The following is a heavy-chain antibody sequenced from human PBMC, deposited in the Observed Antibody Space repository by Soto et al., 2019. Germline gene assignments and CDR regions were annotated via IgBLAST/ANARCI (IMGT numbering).Heavy chain of an antibody. CDR1: GYTFTSYD. V-gene: IGHV1-8*01. Sequence: ASVKVSCKASGYTFTSYDINWVRQATGQGLEWMGWMNPNSGNTGYAQKFQGRVTMTRNTSISTAYMELSSLRSEDTAVYYCARGRGIVLMVYAIRRHNWFDPWGQGTLVTVSS. CDR3: ARGRGIVLMVYAIRRHNWFDP. J-gene: IGHJ5*02. CDR2: MNPNSGNT. D-gene: IGHD2-8*01.